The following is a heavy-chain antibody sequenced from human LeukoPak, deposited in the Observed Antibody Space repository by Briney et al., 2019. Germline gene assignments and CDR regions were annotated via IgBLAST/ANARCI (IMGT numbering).Heavy chain of an antibody. Sequence: ASVKVSCKASGGTFSSYAIIWVRQAPGQGLEWMGRIIPILGIANYAQKFQGRVTITADKSTSTAYMELSSLRSEDTAVYYCARRCSGGSCPEAEFDYWGQGTLVTVSS. CDR1: GGTFSSYA. J-gene: IGHJ4*02. V-gene: IGHV1-69*04. CDR3: ARRCSGGSCPEAEFDY. D-gene: IGHD2-15*01. CDR2: IIPILGIA.